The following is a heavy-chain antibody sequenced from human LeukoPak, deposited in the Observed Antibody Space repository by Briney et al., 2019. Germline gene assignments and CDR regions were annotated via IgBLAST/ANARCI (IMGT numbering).Heavy chain of an antibody. J-gene: IGHJ3*01. CDR2: MNPNSDNT. D-gene: IGHD3-22*01. Sequence: ASLKDSCKASGYTFTSYDISWVRQAPGEGLEWMGWMNPNSDNTGYAQKFQGRVTMTRNTSISPAYMELSSLRSEDTAVYYCARGLEYYDSSGPPCWGQGTMVTVSS. CDR3: ARGLEYYDSSGPPC. V-gene: IGHV1-8*01. CDR1: GYTFTSYD.